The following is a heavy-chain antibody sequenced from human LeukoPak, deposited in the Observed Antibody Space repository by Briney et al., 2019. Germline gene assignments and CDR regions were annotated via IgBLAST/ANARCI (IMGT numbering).Heavy chain of an antibody. D-gene: IGHD1-26*01. Sequence: ASVKVSCKASGYSFPAYYIHWVRQAPGQGLEWMGWINPNSGYTNYAQKFQDWVTMTSDTSISTAYMELSGLKSDDTAVYYCARAIGGTYPTYYGMDVWGQGTTVTVSS. CDR1: GYSFPAYY. V-gene: IGHV1-2*04. CDR2: INPNSGYT. CDR3: ARAIGGTYPTYYGMDV. J-gene: IGHJ6*02.